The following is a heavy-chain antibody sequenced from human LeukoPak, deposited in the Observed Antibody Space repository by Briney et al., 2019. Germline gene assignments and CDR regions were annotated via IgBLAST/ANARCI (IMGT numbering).Heavy chain of an antibody. V-gene: IGHV4-30-2*01. CDR3: ASSGSSGDYYFDY. CDR2: IYHSGST. J-gene: IGHJ4*02. CDR1: GGSISSGGYS. Sequence: SQTLSLTCAVSGGSISSGGYSGSWIRQPPGKGLEWIGYIYHSGSTYYNPPLKSRVTISVDRSKNQFSLKLSSVTAADTAVYYCASSGSSGDYYFDYWGQGTLVTVSS. D-gene: IGHD1-26*01.